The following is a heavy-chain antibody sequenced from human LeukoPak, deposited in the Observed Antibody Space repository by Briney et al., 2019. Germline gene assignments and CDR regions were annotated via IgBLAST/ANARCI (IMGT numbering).Heavy chain of an antibody. V-gene: IGHV1-2*02. D-gene: IGHD3-3*01. J-gene: IGHJ5*02. CDR2: INPNSGGT. CDR1: RYTFTGYY. CDR3: AMITIFGVVIRA. Sequence: ASVKVSCKGSRYTFTGYYMQGVGQAPGQGVEGMGWINPNSGGTNYAQKFQGRVTMTRDTSISTAYMELSRLRSDDTAVYYCAMITIFGVVIRAWGQGTLVTVSS.